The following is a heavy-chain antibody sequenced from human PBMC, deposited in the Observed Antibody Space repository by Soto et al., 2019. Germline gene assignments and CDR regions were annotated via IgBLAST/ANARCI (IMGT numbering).Heavy chain of an antibody. CDR1: GDSISSDKW. J-gene: IGHJ3*02. D-gene: IGHD6-13*01. Sequence: KPSETLSLTCAVSGDSISSDKWWSWVRQPPGKGLEWIGEIHHSGRTNYNPSLKSRVTILVEKSKNQVSLELSSMTAADTAVYYCARHPRDGSTAWDESFDIWGQGTMVTVSS. CDR2: IHHSGRT. CDR3: ARHPRDGSTAWDESFDI. V-gene: IGHV4-4*02.